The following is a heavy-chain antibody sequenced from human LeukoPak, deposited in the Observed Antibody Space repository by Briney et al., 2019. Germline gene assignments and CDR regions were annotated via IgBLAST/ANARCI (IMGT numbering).Heavy chain of an antibody. V-gene: IGHV1-69*06. J-gene: IGHJ4*02. CDR2: IIPIFGTA. CDR1: GGTFSSYD. D-gene: IGHD2-15*01. Sequence: SVKVSCKASGGTFSSYDISWVRQAPGQGLEWMGGIIPIFGTANYAQKFQGRVTITADKSTSTAYMELSSLRSEDTAVYYRARDLGYCSGGSCYGFDYWGQGTLVTVSS. CDR3: ARDLGYCSGGSCYGFDY.